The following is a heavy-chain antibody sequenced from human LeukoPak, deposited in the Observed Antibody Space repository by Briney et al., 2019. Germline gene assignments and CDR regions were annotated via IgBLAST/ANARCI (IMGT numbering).Heavy chain of an antibody. CDR3: AKNLYCGGGSCYPSALGMDV. D-gene: IGHD2-15*01. CDR1: GFTFSSYW. J-gene: IGHJ6*02. Sequence: GGSLRLSCAASGFTFSSYWMSWVRQAPGKGLEWVSSISGSGNRTYYADSVKGRFTISRDNSKNTLFLQMNSLRAEDTAVYYCAKNLYCGGGSCYPSALGMDVWGQGTTVTVSS. V-gene: IGHV3-23*01. CDR2: ISGSGNRT.